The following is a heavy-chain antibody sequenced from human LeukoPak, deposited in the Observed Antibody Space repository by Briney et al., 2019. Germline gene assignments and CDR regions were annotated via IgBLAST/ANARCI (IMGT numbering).Heavy chain of an antibody. D-gene: IGHD7-27*01. Sequence: PGGSLRLSCAASGFTFSTYAMPWVRQAPGKGLEFVSAINPNRDTTFYANSVRDRFTISRDNSKNTLYLQMGSLTPEDMAVYYCAREMLGMSHYFEYWGQGTLVTVSS. CDR2: INPNRDTT. CDR1: GFTFSTYA. V-gene: IGHV3-64*01. J-gene: IGHJ4*02. CDR3: AREMLGMSHYFEY.